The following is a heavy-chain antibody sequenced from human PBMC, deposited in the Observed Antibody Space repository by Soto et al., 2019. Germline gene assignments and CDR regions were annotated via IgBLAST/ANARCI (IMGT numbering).Heavy chain of an antibody. J-gene: IGHJ4*02. CDR3: ARESEDLSSNLDY. CDR1: GFTFTRYS. CDR2: ISSTTNYI. Sequence: GGSLRLSCAASGFTFTRYSMNWVRQAPGKGLEWVASISSTTNYIYYGESLKGRFTISRDNAKNSMYLQMNTLRAEDTAVYYCARESEDLSSNLDYWGQGTLGTVCS. V-gene: IGHV3-21*06.